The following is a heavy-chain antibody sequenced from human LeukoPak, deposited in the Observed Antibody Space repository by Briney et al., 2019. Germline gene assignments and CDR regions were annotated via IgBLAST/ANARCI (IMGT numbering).Heavy chain of an antibody. CDR3: ARISEAIAVAGPYYFDY. Sequence: SETLSLTCAVYGGSFSGYYWSWIRQPPGKGLEWIGENNHSGSTNYNPSLKSRVTISVDTSKNQFSLKLSSVTAADTAVYYCARISEAIAVAGPYYFDYWGQGTLVTVSS. V-gene: IGHV4-34*01. D-gene: IGHD6-19*01. CDR2: NNHSGST. CDR1: GGSFSGYY. J-gene: IGHJ4*02.